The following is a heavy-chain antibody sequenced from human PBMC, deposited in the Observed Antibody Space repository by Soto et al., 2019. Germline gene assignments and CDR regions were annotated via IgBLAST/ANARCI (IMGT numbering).Heavy chain of an antibody. Sequence: EVQLVESGGGLVQPGRSLRLSCAASGFKFDDYAMHWVRQAPGKGLEWVAGISWNSGGIVYADSVKGRFTISRDNAKRSLSLQMNSLRAEDTAFYYCAKDYIAVAGFNGMDVWGQGTTVPVSS. CDR3: AKDYIAVAGFNGMDV. D-gene: IGHD6-19*01. V-gene: IGHV3-9*01. CDR1: GFKFDDYA. CDR2: ISWNSGGI. J-gene: IGHJ6*02.